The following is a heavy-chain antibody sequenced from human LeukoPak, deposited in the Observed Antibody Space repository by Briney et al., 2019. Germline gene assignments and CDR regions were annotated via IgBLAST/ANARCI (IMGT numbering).Heavy chain of an antibody. V-gene: IGHV1-18*01. CDR3: ARDHRYSSSWDAFDI. D-gene: IGHD6-13*01. CDR2: ISAYNGNT. Sequence: GASVKASCKASGYTFTSYGISWVRQAPGQGLEWMGWISAYNGNTNYAQKLQGRVTMTTDTSTSTAYMELRSLRSDDTAVYYCARDHRYSSSWDAFDIWGQGTMVTVSS. J-gene: IGHJ3*02. CDR1: GYTFTSYG.